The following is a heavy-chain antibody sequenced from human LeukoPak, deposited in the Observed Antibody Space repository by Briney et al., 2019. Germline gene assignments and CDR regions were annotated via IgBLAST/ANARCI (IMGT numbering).Heavy chain of an antibody. CDR1: GYSISTGYY. J-gene: IGHJ6*03. CDR2: FYHGGST. D-gene: IGHD2-2*01. V-gene: IGHV4-38-2*02. Sequence: PSETLSLTCTVSGYSISTGYYWDWIRQPPGKGLEWIGTFYHGGSTYYNPSLKSRVTISVDTSKNQFSLNLTSVTAADTAVYYCARTTEGYCRSTSCYGFYYSYYMDVWGKGTTVTISS. CDR3: ARTTEGYCRSTSCYGFYYSYYMDV.